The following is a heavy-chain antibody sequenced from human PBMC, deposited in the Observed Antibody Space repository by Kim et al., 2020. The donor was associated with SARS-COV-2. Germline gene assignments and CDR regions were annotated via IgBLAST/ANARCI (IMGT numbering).Heavy chain of an antibody. CDR3: ARDQEDYNSLAGNQPVYGMDV. CDR2: ISSSSSTI. V-gene: IGHV3-48*02. D-gene: IGHD3-9*01. J-gene: IGHJ6*01. Sequence: GGSLRLSCAASGFTFSSYSMSWVRQVPGKGLEWVSYISSSSSTIYYADSVKGRFSISSDNSKNSLYLQMNSLRDEDTAVYYCARDQEDYNSLAGNQPVYGMDVWGQGTTVTVSS. CDR1: GFTFSSYS.